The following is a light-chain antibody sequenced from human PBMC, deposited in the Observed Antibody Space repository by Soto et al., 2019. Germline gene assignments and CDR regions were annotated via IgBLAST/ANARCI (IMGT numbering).Light chain of an antibody. CDR3: GTWDSNLRGV. CDR1: SSNIGNNF. V-gene: IGLV1-51*01. Sequence: QSVLTQPPSVSAAPGQTVTISCSGSSSNIGNNFVSWYQQLPGTAPKLLIYDTSKRPSGIPERFSGSKSGTSATLGITGLQSGDEADYYCGTWDSNLRGVFGGGTKLTVL. J-gene: IGLJ3*02. CDR2: DTS.